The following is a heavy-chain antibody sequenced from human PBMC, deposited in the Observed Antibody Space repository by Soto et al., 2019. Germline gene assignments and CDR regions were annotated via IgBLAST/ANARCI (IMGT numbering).Heavy chain of an antibody. Sequence: GGSLRLSCAASGFTFSSYGMHWVRQAPGKGLEWVAVISYDGSNKYYADSVKGRFTISRDNSKNTLYLQMNSLRAEDTAVYYYAKYIFFYCFGSRPKDCYYYYGMDVWGQGTTVTVSS. V-gene: IGHV3-30*18. J-gene: IGHJ6*02. CDR1: GFTFSSYG. CDR2: ISYDGSNK. CDR3: AKYIFFYCFGSRPKDCYYYYGMDV. D-gene: IGHD3-9*01.